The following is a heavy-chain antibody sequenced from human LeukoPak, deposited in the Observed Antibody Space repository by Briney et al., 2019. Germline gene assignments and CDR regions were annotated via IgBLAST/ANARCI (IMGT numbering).Heavy chain of an antibody. CDR1: GGSISSSRYY. Sequence: SETLSLTCSVSGGSISSSRYYWGWIRQPPGEGLEWIGSIYYSGSTYYNPSLKSRVTISVDTSQNQFSLKLRSVTAADTAVYYCARDSSGYHVDYWGQGTLVTVSS. D-gene: IGHD3-22*01. CDR2: IYYSGST. V-gene: IGHV4-39*07. CDR3: ARDSSGYHVDY. J-gene: IGHJ4*02.